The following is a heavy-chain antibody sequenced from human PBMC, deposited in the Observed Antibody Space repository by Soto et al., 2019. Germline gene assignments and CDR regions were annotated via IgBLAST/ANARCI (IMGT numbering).Heavy chain of an antibody. CDR3: AREVSHGDYFDY. CDR2: ISSGSSYI. CDR1: GFTFSSYS. V-gene: IGHV3-21*01. J-gene: IGHJ4*02. Sequence: PGGSLRLSCAASGFTFSSYSMNWVRQAPGKGLEWVSSISSGSSYIYYADSVKGRFTISRDNAKNSLYLQMNSLRAEDTAVYYCAREVSHGDYFDYWGQGTLVTVSS. D-gene: IGHD4-17*01.